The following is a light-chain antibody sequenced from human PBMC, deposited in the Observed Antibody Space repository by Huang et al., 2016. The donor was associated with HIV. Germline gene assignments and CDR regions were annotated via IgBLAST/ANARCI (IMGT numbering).Light chain of an antibody. CDR1: QPISNS. CDR3: QQYFTTPPWT. Sequence: DIQMTQSPFSLSASIGDRVTITCRASQPISNSLAWYQQKPGQAPKLLLYAASSLKSGVPSRFSGSGAGTTYTLTICSLRPEDFATYYCQQYFTTPPWTFGQGTKLEIK. V-gene: IGKV1-NL1*01. J-gene: IGKJ2*01. CDR2: AAS.